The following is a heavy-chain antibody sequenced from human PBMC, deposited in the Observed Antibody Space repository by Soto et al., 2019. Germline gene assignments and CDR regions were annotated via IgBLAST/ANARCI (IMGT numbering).Heavy chain of an antibody. J-gene: IGHJ6*02. Sequence: QVQLVQSGAEVMQPGSSVRVSCKASGGTFSSSAISWVRQAPGQGLEWMGGIIPIFGTADYAQKFKGRVTITADESTTTAYMDLSSLRSEDTAVYFCARDSGRERLGGNYYYGTDVWGQGTTVTVSS. CDR3: ARDSGRERLGGNYYYGTDV. CDR2: IIPIFGTA. V-gene: IGHV1-69*12. D-gene: IGHD1-1*01. CDR1: GGTFSSSA.